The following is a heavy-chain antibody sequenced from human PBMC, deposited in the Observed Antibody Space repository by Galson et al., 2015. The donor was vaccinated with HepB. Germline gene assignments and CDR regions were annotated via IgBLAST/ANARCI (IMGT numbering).Heavy chain of an antibody. V-gene: IGHV5-51*03. CDR3: ARRFGGGGSYPRFDP. CDR1: GYSFTSYW. Sequence: QSGAEVKKPGESLKISCKGSGYSFTSYWIGWVRQMPGKGLEWMGIIYPGDSDTRCSPSFQGQVTISADKSISTAYLQWSSLKASATAMYYCARRFGGGGSYPRFDPWGHGTLVTVSS. J-gene: IGHJ5*02. D-gene: IGHD1-26*01. CDR2: IYPGDSDT.